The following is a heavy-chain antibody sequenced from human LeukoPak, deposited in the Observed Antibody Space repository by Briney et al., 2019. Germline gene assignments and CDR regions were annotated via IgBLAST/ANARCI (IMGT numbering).Heavy chain of an antibody. Sequence: SETLSLTCAVSGGSISSSNWWSWVRQPPGKGLEWIGEIYHSGSTNYNPSLKSRVTISVDKSKNQFSLKLSSVTAADTAVYYCARPSRPVQGYYYYGMDVWGQGTTVTVSS. J-gene: IGHJ6*02. CDR2: IYHSGST. D-gene: IGHD1-1*01. CDR3: ARPSRPVQGYYYYGMDV. V-gene: IGHV4-4*02. CDR1: GGSISSSNW.